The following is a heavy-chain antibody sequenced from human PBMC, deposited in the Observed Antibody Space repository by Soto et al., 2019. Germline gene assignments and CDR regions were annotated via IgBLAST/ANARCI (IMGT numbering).Heavy chain of an antibody. J-gene: IGHJ5*02. CDR1: GYTFTSYA. CDR2: INAGNGNT. CDR3: ARVDYSSSCYDWFDP. Sequence: GASVKVSCKASGYTFTSYAMHWVRQAPGQRLEWMGWINAGNGNTKYSQKFQGRVTITRDTSASTAYMELSSLRSEDTAVYYCARVDYSSSCYDWFDPWGQGTLVTVSS. V-gene: IGHV1-3*01. D-gene: IGHD6-13*01.